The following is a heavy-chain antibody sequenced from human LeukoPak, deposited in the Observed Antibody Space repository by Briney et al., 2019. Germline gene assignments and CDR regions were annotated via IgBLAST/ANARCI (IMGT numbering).Heavy chain of an antibody. J-gene: IGHJ4*02. CDR1: GYTFTNYG. V-gene: IGHV1-18*01. CDR3: ARALLWFGELLFPYFDC. D-gene: IGHD3-10*01. Sequence: ASVKVSCKASGYTFTNYGISWVRQAPGQGLEWMGWISAYNGNTNYAQKLQGRVTMTTDTSTSIAYMELRSLRSDDTAVYYCARALLWFGELLFPYFDCWGQGTLVTVSS. CDR2: ISAYNGNT.